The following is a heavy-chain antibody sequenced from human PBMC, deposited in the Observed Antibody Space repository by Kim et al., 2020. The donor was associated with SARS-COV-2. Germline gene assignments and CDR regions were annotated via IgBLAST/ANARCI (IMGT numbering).Heavy chain of an antibody. V-gene: IGHV3-30*18. CDR2: ISYDGSNK. D-gene: IGHD3-3*01. Sequence: GGSLRLSCAASGFTFSSYGMHWVRQAPGKGLEWVAVISYDGSNKYYADSVKGRFTISRDNSKNTLYLQMNSLRAEDTAVYYCAKGAYYDFWSAPGDCWGQGTLVTVPS. J-gene: IGHJ4*02. CDR3: AKGAYYDFWSAPGDC. CDR1: GFTFSSYG.